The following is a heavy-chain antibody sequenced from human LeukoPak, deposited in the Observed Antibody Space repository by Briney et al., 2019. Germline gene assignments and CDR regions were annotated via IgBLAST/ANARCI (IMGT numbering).Heavy chain of an antibody. CDR3: ARSPYSGSRYLAGAFDI. D-gene: IGHD1-26*01. CDR1: GGSISSYY. CDR2: TFYSGST. Sequence: PSETLSLTCTVSGGSISSYYWSWLRQPPGKGLEWIGYTFYSGSTNYNPSLKSRVTISVDTSKNQFSLKLSSVTAADTAVYYCARSPYSGSRYLAGAFDIWGQGTMVTVSS. V-gene: IGHV4-59*01. J-gene: IGHJ3*02.